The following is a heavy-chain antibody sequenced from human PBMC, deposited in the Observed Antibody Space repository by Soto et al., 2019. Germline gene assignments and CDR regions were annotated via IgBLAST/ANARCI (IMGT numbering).Heavy chain of an antibody. CDR3: ARGWWASDLKGGVDY. D-gene: IGHD2-15*01. Sequence: QVQLVQSGAEVKKPGSSVKVSCKASGGTFSSYMISWVRQAPGQGLEWMGRIIPILGVTNYAQKFQGRATNIAQITTKTAYMELSSLKSEDAAVYDCARGWWASDLKGGVDYGGQGTLVTVSS. J-gene: IGHJ4*02. CDR1: GGTFSSYM. CDR2: IIPILGVT. V-gene: IGHV1-69*02.